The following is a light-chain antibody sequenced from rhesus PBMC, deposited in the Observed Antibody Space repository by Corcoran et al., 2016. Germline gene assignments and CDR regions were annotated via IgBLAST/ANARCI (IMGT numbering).Light chain of an antibody. J-gene: IGKJ3*01. CDR3: QQGYNTRFT. CDR2: KAS. Sequence: DIQMTQSPSSLSASVGDTVTITCRASQSISSWLDWYQQQPGKAPKLLTYKASRLQSGVPSRFSGRGSGTDYTLTNSSLPPEHFAAYCCQQGYNTRFTFGPGPKLDVK. V-gene: IGKV1-18*01. CDR1: QSISSW.